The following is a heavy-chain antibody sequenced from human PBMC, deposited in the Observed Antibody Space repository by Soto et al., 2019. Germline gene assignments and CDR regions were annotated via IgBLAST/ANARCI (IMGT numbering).Heavy chain of an antibody. V-gene: IGHV1-69*12. CDR1: GGTFSTHN. D-gene: IGHD5-12*01. CDR2: IIPNFGTA. CDR3: ARSSDYEQNGDY. J-gene: IGHJ4*02. Sequence: QVQLVQSGAELKKHGSSVKVSCKASGGTFSTHNINSVRQAPGQGLEWLGRIIPNFGTANYGQKSQGRVTITADESTSTVYMELNSLRSEDTAVFYCARSSDYEQNGDYWGQGTLVPVSS.